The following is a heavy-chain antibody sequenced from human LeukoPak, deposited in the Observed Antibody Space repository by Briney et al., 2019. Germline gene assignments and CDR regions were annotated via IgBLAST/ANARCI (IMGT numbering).Heavy chain of an antibody. Sequence: ASVKVSCKVSGYTFTAYYMHWVRQAPGQGLEWMGWISAYNGNTNYAQKLQGRVTMTTDTSTSTAYMELRSLRSDDTAVYYCARDVLLWFGEPLHFDYWGQGTLVTVSS. D-gene: IGHD3-10*01. V-gene: IGHV1-18*04. CDR2: ISAYNGNT. CDR1: GYTFTAYY. CDR3: ARDVLLWFGEPLHFDY. J-gene: IGHJ4*02.